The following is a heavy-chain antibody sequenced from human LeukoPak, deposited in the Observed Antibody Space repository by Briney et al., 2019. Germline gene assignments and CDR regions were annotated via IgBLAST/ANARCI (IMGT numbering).Heavy chain of an antibody. V-gene: IGHV3-7*03. CDR2: IKQDGSEK. J-gene: IGHJ5*02. D-gene: IGHD5-18*01. CDR3: ARDLLVDTAMDGGLNWFDP. Sequence: SGGSLRLSCAASGFTFSSYWMSWVRQAPGKGLEWVANIKQDGSEKYYVDSVKGRFTISRDNAKNSLYLQMDSLRAEDTAVYYCARDLLVDTAMDGGLNWFDPWGQGSLVTVSS. CDR1: GFTFSSYW.